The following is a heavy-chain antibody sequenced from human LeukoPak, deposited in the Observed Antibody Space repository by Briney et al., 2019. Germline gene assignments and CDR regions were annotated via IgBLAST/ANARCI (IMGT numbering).Heavy chain of an antibody. V-gene: IGHV4-59*01. CDR1: GDSISSDY. CDR3: AREGSTAGWDYFDY. Sequence: SETLSLTCAVSGDSISSDYWSWVRQPPGKGLEWIGYIYYTGSTNYNPSLKSRVTISVDTSKNQFSLKLSSVTAADTAVYYCAREGSTAGWDYFDYWGQGTLVTVSS. D-gene: IGHD6-13*01. J-gene: IGHJ4*02. CDR2: IYYTGST.